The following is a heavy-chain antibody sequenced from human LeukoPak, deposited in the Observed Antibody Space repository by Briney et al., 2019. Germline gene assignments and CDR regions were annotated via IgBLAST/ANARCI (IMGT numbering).Heavy chain of an antibody. D-gene: IGHD6-13*01. V-gene: IGHV4-4*02. Sequence: SETLSLTCAVSGGSVSHSNWWTWVRQSPGKGLEWIGEVHPSEGTNYNPSLKSRVTISVDTSKNQFSLKLSSVTAADTAAYYCARVLIAAAGTGFDYWGQGTLVTVSS. CDR3: ARVLIAAAGTGFDY. J-gene: IGHJ4*02. CDR2: VHPSEGT. CDR1: GGSVSHSNW.